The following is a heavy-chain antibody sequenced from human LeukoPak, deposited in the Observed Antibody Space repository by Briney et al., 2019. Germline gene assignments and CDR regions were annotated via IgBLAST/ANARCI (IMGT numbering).Heavy chain of an antibody. D-gene: IGHD2-2*01. CDR1: GGTFSSYA. V-gene: IGHV1-69*05. CDR3: AIGGGYCSSTSCYFQY. J-gene: IGHJ4*02. CDR2: IIPIFGTA. Sequence: AASVKVSCKASGGTFSSYAISWVRQAPGQGLEWMGGIIPIFGTANYTQKFQGRVTITTDESTSTAYMELSSLRSEDTAVYYCAIGGGYCSSTSCYFQYWGQGTLVTVSS.